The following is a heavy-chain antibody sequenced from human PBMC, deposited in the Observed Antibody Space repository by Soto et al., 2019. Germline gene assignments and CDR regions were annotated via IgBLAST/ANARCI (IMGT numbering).Heavy chain of an antibody. V-gene: IGHV3-21*01. CDR2: ISSSSSYI. CDR1: GFTFSSYS. CDR3: AREQIGARFSGFGDPPHYYGMDV. Sequence: GGSLRLSCAASGFTFSSYSMNWVRQAPGKGLEWVSSISSSSSYIYYADSVKGRFTISRDNAKNSLYLQMNSLRAEDTAVYYCAREQIGARFSGFGDPPHYYGMDVWGQGTTVTVSS. J-gene: IGHJ6*02. D-gene: IGHD3-10*01.